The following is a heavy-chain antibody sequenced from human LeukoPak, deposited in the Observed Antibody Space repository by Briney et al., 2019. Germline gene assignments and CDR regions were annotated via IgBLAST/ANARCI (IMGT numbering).Heavy chain of an antibody. CDR2: ISSSGSTI. CDR1: GFTFSSYE. CDR3: AKDLTQLPNMYYFDY. V-gene: IGHV3-48*03. J-gene: IGHJ4*02. D-gene: IGHD2-2*01. Sequence: GGSLRLSCAASGFTFSSYEMNWVRQAPGKGLEWVSYISSSGSTIYYADSVKGRFTISRDNSKNTLYLQMNSLRAEDTAVYYCAKDLTQLPNMYYFDYWGQGTLVTVSS.